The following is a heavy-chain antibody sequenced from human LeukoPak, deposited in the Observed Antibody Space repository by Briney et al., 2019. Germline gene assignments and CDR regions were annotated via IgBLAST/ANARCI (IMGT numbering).Heavy chain of an antibody. Sequence: GGSLRLSCAASGFTFSSYWMHWVRQAPGKGLVWVSRINGDGTTTTHADSVKGRFTISRDNAENTLYLQMNSLRAEDTAVYYCARSGGHNRLDYWGQGTLVTVSS. CDR3: ARSGGHNRLDY. CDR2: INGDGTTT. V-gene: IGHV3-74*03. D-gene: IGHD2-15*01. CDR1: GFTFSSYW. J-gene: IGHJ4*02.